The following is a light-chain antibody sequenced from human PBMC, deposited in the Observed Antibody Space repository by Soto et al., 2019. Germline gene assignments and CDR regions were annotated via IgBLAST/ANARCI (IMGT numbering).Light chain of an antibody. Sequence: QSVLTQPPSASGTPGQRVTISCSGSSSNIGSNTVNWYQQLPGTAPKLLIYSNNQRPSGVPDRFSGSKSGTSASLAISGLLSEDEADYYCAAWDDSLNAVVFGGGTKVTVL. CDR3: AAWDDSLNAVV. V-gene: IGLV1-44*01. CDR1: SSNIGSNT. CDR2: SNN. J-gene: IGLJ2*01.